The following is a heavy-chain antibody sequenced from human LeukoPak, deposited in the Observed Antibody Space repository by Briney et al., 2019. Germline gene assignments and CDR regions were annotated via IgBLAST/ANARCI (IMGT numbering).Heavy chain of an antibody. CDR1: GFTFSSYW. CDR3: ARDQTLLWFGEFFDY. J-gene: IGHJ4*02. Sequence: GGSLRLSCAASGFTFSSYWMSWVRQAPGKGLEWVAKIKQDGSEKYYVDSVKGRFTISRDNAKNSLYLQMNSLRAEDTAVYYCARDQTLLWFGEFFDYWGQGTLVTVSS. V-gene: IGHV3-7*01. CDR2: IKQDGSEK. D-gene: IGHD3-10*01.